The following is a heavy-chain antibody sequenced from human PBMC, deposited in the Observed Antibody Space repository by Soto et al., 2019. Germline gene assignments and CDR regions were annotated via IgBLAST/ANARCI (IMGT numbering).Heavy chain of an antibody. CDR3: ASGYDILTGYPRGDYYGMDV. CDR2: INYSGST. Sequence: SETLSLTCTVSGGSISSSSYYWGWIRQPPGKGLEWIGKINYSGSTYYNPSLKSRVTISVDTSKNQFSLKLSSVTAADTAVYYCASGYDILTGYPRGDYYGMDVWGQGTTVTVSS. J-gene: IGHJ6*02. CDR1: GGSISSSSYY. D-gene: IGHD3-9*01. V-gene: IGHV4-39*01.